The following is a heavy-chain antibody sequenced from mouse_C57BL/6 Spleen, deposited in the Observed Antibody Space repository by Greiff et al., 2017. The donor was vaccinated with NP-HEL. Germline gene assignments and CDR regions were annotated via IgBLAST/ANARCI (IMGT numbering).Heavy chain of an antibody. Sequence: EVKLVESEGGLVQPGRSMKLSCTASGFTFSDYYMAWVRQVPEKGLEWVANINYDGSSTYYLDSLKSRFIISRDNAKNILYLQMSSLKSEDTATYYCARDDYGSPFAYWGQGTLVTVSA. D-gene: IGHD1-1*01. J-gene: IGHJ3*01. CDR3: ARDDYGSPFAY. CDR1: GFTFSDYY. CDR2: INYDGSST. V-gene: IGHV5-16*01.